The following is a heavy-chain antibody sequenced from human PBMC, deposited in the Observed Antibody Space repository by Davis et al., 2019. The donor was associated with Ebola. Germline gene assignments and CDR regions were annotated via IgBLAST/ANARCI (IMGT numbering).Heavy chain of an antibody. J-gene: IGHJ5*02. V-gene: IGHV3-15*01. CDR3: TTDGDTYYDFWSGYYTVRDGGYWFDP. CDR1: GFTFSNAW. CDR2: IQSKTDGGTT. D-gene: IGHD3-3*01. Sequence: GESLKIPCAASGFTFSNAWMSWVRQAPGKGLEWVGRIQSKTDGGTTDYAAPVKGRFTISRDDSKNTLYLQMNSLKTEDTAVYYCTTDGDTYYDFWSGYYTVRDGGYWFDPWGQGTLVTVSS.